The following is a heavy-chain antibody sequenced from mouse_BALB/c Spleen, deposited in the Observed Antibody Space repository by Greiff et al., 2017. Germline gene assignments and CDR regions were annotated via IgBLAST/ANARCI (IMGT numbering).Heavy chain of an antibody. CDR3: ARILYDKGDY. CDR1: GFNIKDTY. J-gene: IGHJ2*01. CDR2: IDPANGNT. Sequence: GQLQQSGAELVKPGASVKLSCTASGFNIKDTYMHWVKQRPEQGLEWIGRIDPANGNTKYDPKFQGKASITADTSSNTAYLQLSSLTSEDTAVYYCARILYDKGDYWGQGTTLTVSS. D-gene: IGHD2-3*01. V-gene: IGHV14-3*02.